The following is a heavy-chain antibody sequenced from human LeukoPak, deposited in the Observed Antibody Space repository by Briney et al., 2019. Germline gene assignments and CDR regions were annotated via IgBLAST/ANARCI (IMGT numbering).Heavy chain of an antibody. Sequence: PGRSLRLSCAASGFTFSRYGMHWVRLAPGKGLEWVAVFWYDGTSKFYADSVKGRFTISRDNSKDMLYLQMNSLRAEDTAVYYCARDREQWVAVDAFDIWGQGTMVTVSS. J-gene: IGHJ3*02. CDR1: GFTFSRYG. CDR3: ARDREQWVAVDAFDI. V-gene: IGHV3-33*01. D-gene: IGHD6-19*01. CDR2: FWYDGTSK.